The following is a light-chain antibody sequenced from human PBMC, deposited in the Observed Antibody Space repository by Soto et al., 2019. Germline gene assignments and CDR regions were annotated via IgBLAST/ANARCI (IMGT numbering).Light chain of an antibody. V-gene: IGKV3-11*01. Sequence: EIVLTQSPATLSLSPGETATLSCRASQSVSSSLAWYQQKPGQTPRLLIYDASNIATGIPARFSGSGSGTDFTLTVSSLEPEDFAVYYCQQRSSWPLTFGGGTKVEIK. CDR1: QSVSSS. J-gene: IGKJ4*01. CDR2: DAS. CDR3: QQRSSWPLT.